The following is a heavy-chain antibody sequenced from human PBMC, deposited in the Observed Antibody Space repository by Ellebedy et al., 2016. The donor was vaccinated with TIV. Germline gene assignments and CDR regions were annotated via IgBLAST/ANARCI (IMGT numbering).Heavy chain of an antibody. D-gene: IGHD1-26*01. J-gene: IGHJ4*02. CDR1: GFTFSSYA. CDR2: IRSKAYGGTT. Sequence: GESLKISCAASGFTFSSYAMSWFRQAPGKGLEWVGFIRSKAYGGTTEYAASVKGRFTISRDDSKSIAYLQMNSLKTEDTAVYYCTSLGGSSFDYWGQGTLVTVSS. CDR3: TSLGGSSFDY. V-gene: IGHV3-49*03.